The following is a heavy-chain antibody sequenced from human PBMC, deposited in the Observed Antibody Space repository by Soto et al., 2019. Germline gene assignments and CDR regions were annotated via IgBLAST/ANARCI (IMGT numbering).Heavy chain of an antibody. J-gene: IGHJ4*02. CDR2: IYNNGMT. Sequence: QMQLQESGPGLVKPSETLSLACTVSGGSVSSPKYFWSWIRQPPGKGLEWVAYIYNNGMTNYNPSLKSRASISVDTAKNQCSLKLTSVTGADSAVYFCARTVMPVGNLPAFDHWGQGVLVTVSS. V-gene: IGHV4-61*01. CDR1: GGSVSSPKYF. CDR3: ARTVMPVGNLPAFDH. D-gene: IGHD7-27*01.